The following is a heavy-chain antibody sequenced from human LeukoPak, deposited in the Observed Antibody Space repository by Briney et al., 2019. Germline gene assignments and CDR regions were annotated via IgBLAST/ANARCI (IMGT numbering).Heavy chain of an antibody. J-gene: IGHJ4*02. CDR3: ARAKRERWLQPTGFDY. Sequence: LSETLSLTCTVSGGSISSSSYYWGWIRQPPGKGLEWIGSIYYSGSTYYNPSLKSRVTISVDTSKNQFSLKLSSVTAADTAVYYCARAKRERWLQPTGFDYWGQGTLVTVSS. D-gene: IGHD5-24*01. V-gene: IGHV4-39*07. CDR1: GGSISSSSYY. CDR2: IYYSGST.